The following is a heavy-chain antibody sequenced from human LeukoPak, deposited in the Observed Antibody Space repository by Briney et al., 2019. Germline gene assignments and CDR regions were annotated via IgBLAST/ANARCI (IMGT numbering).Heavy chain of an antibody. CDR3: ARDHSNWNYAPDF. CDR2: ISASNGNT. D-gene: IGHD1-7*01. Sequence: ASVKVSCKSSGYTFTRYGISWVRQAPGQGLQWLGWISASNGNTNYAQKFRDRVTMSTDTSTGTAYLDVRSLTSDDTAVYYCARDHSNWNYAPDFWGQGTLVIVSS. CDR1: GYTFTRYG. V-gene: IGHV1-18*01. J-gene: IGHJ4*02.